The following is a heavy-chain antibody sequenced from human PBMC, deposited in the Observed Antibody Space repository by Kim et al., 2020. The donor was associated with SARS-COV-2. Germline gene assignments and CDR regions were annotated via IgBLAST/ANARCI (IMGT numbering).Heavy chain of an antibody. CDR1: GYTFTNYG. CDR3: TRYNSYGSGRYHSTYYPFYFDF. Sequence: ASVKVSCKASGYTFTNYGINWVRQAPGQGLEWMGWISPSNGNSYYAQRLQGRVTMTTDTSRSTAYMELRSLSSDDTAVYYCTRYNSYGSGRYHSTYYPFYFDFWGQGSLVTVSS. CDR2: ISPSNGNS. D-gene: IGHD3-10*01. J-gene: IGHJ4*02. V-gene: IGHV1-18*01.